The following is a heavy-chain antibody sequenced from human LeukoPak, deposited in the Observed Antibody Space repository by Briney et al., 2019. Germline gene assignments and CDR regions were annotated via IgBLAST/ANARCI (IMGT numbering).Heavy chain of an antibody. CDR1: RFSFSTYP. J-gene: IGHJ3*02. CDR3: ARDRGIAARHDAFDI. Sequence: GGSLRLSCAASRFSFSTYPMGWVRQAPGKGLGWVSGISASGDVTFHADPVKGRFTISRDNSKNTLYLQMNSLRAEDTAVYYCARDRGIAARHDAFDIWGQGTMVTVSS. V-gene: IGHV3-23*01. CDR2: ISASGDVT. D-gene: IGHD6-6*01.